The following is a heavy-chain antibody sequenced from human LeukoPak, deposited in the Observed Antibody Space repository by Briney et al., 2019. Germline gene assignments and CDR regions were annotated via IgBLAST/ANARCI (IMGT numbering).Heavy chain of an antibody. D-gene: IGHD5-18*01. Sequence: GGSLRLPCAASGFTFSSYAMSWVRQAPGKGLEWVSAISGSDGSTYYADSVKGRFTISRDNSKNTLYLQMNSLRADDTAVYYCAKDNGGGYSYGFFDYWGQGSLVTVSS. CDR2: ISGSDGST. CDR1: GFTFSSYA. V-gene: IGHV3-23*01. CDR3: AKDNGGGYSYGFFDY. J-gene: IGHJ4*02.